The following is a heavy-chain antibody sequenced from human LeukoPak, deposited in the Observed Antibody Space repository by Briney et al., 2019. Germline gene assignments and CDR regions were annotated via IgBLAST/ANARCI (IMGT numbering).Heavy chain of an antibody. V-gene: IGHV1-18*01. CDR1: GYTFTSYG. J-gene: IGHJ4*02. CDR2: ISAYNGNT. D-gene: IGHD3-3*01. Sequence: GASVKVSCKASGYTFTSYGISWVRQAPGQGLEWMGWISAYNGNTNYAQKRQGRVTMTTDTSTSTAYMELRSLRSDDTAVYYCAREDDFWSGYPLGDWGQGTLVTVSS. CDR3: AREDDFWSGYPLGD.